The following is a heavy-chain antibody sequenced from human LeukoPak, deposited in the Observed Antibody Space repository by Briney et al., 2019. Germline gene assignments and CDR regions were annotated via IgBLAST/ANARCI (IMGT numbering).Heavy chain of an antibody. J-gene: IGHJ4*02. Sequence: PGGSLRLSCAASGFTFSGSAMHWVRQAPGKGLEWVAVIWYDGSNKYYADSVKGRSTISRDNSKNTLYLQMNSLRAEDTAVYYCARAELVPAAISPLPSPDYWGQGTLVTVSS. V-gene: IGHV3-33*08. CDR3: ARAELVPAAISPLPSPDY. CDR1: GFTFSGSA. CDR2: IWYDGSNK. D-gene: IGHD2-2*02.